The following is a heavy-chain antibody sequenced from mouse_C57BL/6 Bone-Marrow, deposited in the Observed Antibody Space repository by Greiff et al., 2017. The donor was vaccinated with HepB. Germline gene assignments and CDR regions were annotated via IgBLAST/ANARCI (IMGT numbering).Heavy chain of an antibody. Sequence: EVQLQQSGPGLVKPGQSLSLTCSVTGYSITSGYYWGWIRQFPGNKLGWMIYITYDGSNNYNPSLKNRISITRDTSTNHFFLKLNSVTTEDTASYCCAKDYYGSSYPFAYWGQGTLVTVSA. V-gene: IGHV3-6*01. J-gene: IGHJ3*01. D-gene: IGHD1-1*01. CDR2: ITYDGSN. CDR3: AKDYYGSSYPFAY. CDR1: GYSITSGYY.